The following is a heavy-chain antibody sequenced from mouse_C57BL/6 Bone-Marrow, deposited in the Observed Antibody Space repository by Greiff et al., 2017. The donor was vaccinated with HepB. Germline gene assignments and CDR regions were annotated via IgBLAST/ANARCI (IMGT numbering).Heavy chain of an antibody. CDR3: TLIYDGYPWFAY. Sequence: LQQSGGGLVQPGGSMKLSCAASGFTFSDAWMDWVRQSPEKGLEWVAEIRNKANNHATYYAESVKGRFTISRDDSKSSVYLQMNSLRAEDTGIYYCTLIYDGYPWFAYWGQGTLVTVSA. V-gene: IGHV6-6*01. D-gene: IGHD2-3*01. CDR2: IRNKANNHAT. CDR1: GFTFSDAW. J-gene: IGHJ3*01.